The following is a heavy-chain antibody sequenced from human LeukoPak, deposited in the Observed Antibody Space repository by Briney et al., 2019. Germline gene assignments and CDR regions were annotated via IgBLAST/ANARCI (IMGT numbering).Heavy chain of an antibody. CDR2: VYYSGST. V-gene: IGHV4-30-4*01. Sequence: SETLSLTCTVSGGSISSGDYYWSWIRQPPGKGLEWNGYVYYSGSTYYNPSLKSRVTISVDTSKNQFSLKLSSVTAADTAVYYCARVNPRGDGYNNYYFDYWGQGTLVTVSS. D-gene: IGHD5-24*01. CDR1: GGSISSGDYY. CDR3: ARVNPRGDGYNNYYFDY. J-gene: IGHJ4*02.